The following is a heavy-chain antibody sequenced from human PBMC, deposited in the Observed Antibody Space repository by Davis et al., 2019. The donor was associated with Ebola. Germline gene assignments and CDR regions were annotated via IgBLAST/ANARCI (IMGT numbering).Heavy chain of an antibody. CDR2: IYYSGST. D-gene: IGHD6-13*01. CDR3: ARDYVLSSSIDY. V-gene: IGHV4-31*03. J-gene: IGHJ4*02. Sequence: PSETLSLTCTVSGGSISSGGYYWSWIRQHPGKGLEWIGYIYYSGSTYYNPSLKSRVTISVDTSKNQFSLKLSSVTAADTAVYYCARDYVLSSSIDYWGQGTLVTVSS. CDR1: GGSISSGGYY.